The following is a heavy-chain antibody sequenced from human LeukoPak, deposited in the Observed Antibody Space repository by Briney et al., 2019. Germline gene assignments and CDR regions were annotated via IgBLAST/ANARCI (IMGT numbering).Heavy chain of an antibody. Sequence: PGGSLRLSCAASGFTFSNAWMSWVRQAPGKGLEWVGRIKSKTDGGTTDYAAPVKGRFTISRDDSKNTLYLQMNSLKTEDTAVYYCTTEGRQWLDRDWFDPWGQGTLVTVSS. D-gene: IGHD6-19*01. J-gene: IGHJ5*02. CDR2: IKSKTDGGTT. CDR3: TTEGRQWLDRDWFDP. CDR1: GFTFSNAW. V-gene: IGHV3-15*01.